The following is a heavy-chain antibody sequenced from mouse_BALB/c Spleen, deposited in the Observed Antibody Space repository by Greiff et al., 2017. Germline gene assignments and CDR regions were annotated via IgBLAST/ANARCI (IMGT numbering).Heavy chain of an antibody. CDR3: ARSYYRYGAMDY. J-gene: IGHJ4*01. V-gene: IGHV5-17*02. CDR1: GFTFSSFG. Sequence: EVKLVESGGGLVQPGGSRKLSCAASGFTFSSFGMHWVRQAPEKGLEWVAYISSGSSTIYYADTVKGRFTISRDNPKNTLFLQMTSLRSEDTAMYYCARSYYRYGAMDYWGQGTSGTVSS. D-gene: IGHD2-14*01. CDR2: ISSGSSTI.